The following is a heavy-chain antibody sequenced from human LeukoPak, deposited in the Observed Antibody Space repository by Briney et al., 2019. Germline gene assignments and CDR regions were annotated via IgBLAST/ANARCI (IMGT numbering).Heavy chain of an antibody. V-gene: IGHV4-59*01. CDR3: ARSPYGSSWYPPPWE. Sequence: SETLSLTCTVSGGSISSYYWSWIRQPPGKGLEWIGYIYYSGSTNYNPSLKSRVTISVDTSKNQFSLKLSSVTAADTAVYYCARSPYGSSWYPPPWEWGQGTLVTVSS. J-gene: IGHJ4*02. CDR1: GGSISSYY. CDR2: IYYSGST. D-gene: IGHD6-13*01.